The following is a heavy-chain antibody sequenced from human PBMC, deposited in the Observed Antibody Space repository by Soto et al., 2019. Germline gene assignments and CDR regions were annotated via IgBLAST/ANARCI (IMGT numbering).Heavy chain of an antibody. D-gene: IGHD2-15*01. V-gene: IGHV3-23*01. J-gene: IGHJ6*02. Sequence: EVQLLESGGGLVQPGGSLRLSCAASGSTFSSYAMSWVRQAPGKGLEWVSAISGSGGSTYYADSVKGRFTISRDNAKNTLYLQMNSLRAEDTAVYYCAKYLIGVVVAATYGMDVWGQGTTVTVSS. CDR2: ISGSGGST. CDR1: GSTFSSYA. CDR3: AKYLIGVVVAATYGMDV.